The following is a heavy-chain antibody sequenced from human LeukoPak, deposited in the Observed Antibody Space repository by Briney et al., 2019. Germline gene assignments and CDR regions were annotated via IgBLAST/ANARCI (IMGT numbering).Heavy chain of an antibody. D-gene: IGHD3-10*01. CDR3: AKDLETISPTMG. CDR1: GFTFSSHA. J-gene: IGHJ4*02. CDR2: IGGSGRST. V-gene: IGHV3-23*01. Sequence: PGGSLRLSCAASGFTFSSHAMSWVRQAPGKGLEWVSSIGGSGRSTFYADSVKGRFTISRDNSKDTLYLQMNSLRAEDTAVYYCAKDLETISPTMGWGQGTLVTVSS.